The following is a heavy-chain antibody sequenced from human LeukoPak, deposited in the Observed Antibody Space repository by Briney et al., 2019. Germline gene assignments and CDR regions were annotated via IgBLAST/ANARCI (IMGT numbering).Heavy chain of an antibody. CDR1: GFTFSSYW. CDR3: ARHGGSSFDS. CDR2: MDRDGSEK. J-gene: IGHJ4*02. V-gene: IGHV3-7*03. Sequence: GSLRLSCAASGFTFSSYWMSWVRQAPGKGLEWVANMDRDGSEKYYMNSVKGQFTISRDNGDNSLYLQMNSLRADDTAVYYCARHGGSSFDSWGQGTLVTVSS. D-gene: IGHD1-26*01.